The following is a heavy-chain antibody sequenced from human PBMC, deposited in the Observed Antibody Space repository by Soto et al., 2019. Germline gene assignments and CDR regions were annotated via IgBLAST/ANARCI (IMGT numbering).Heavy chain of an antibody. D-gene: IGHD6-19*01. CDR1: GFTFSSYG. CDR2: ISYDGSNK. Sequence: QVQLVESGGGVIQTGRSLRLSCAASGFTFSSYGMHWVRQAPGKGLEWVAVISYDGSNKYYADSVKGRFTISRDTTKNTLYLQMNSLRAEDTAMYYCAKDYGSGCDCLRVGDASDIWGQGTMVTVSS. V-gene: IGHV3-30*18. CDR3: AKDYGSGCDCLRVGDASDI. J-gene: IGHJ3*02.